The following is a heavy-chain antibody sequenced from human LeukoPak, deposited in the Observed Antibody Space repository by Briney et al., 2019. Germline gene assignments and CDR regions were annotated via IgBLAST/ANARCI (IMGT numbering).Heavy chain of an antibody. V-gene: IGHV1-2*02. CDR3: ARVGQDIVATSPEI. Sequence: DSVKVSCKASGYTFTGYYMHWVRQAPGQGLEWMGWINPNSGGTNYAQKFQGRVTMTRDTSISTAYMELSRLRSDDTAVYYCARVGQDIVATSPEIWGQGTMVTVSS. CDR1: GYTFTGYY. CDR2: INPNSGGT. J-gene: IGHJ3*02. D-gene: IGHD5-12*01.